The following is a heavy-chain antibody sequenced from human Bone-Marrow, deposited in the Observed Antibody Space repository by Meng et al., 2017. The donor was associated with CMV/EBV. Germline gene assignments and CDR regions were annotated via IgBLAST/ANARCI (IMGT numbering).Heavy chain of an antibody. CDR1: GYTFTSYG. V-gene: IGHV1-2*02. CDR3: TRGYSDSGGKRLDY. J-gene: IGHJ4*02. Sequence: ASVKVSCKASGYTFTSYGISWVRQAPGQGPEWLGWINPNSGGTNYAQKFQGRVTMTRDTSISTTYMDLNSLISDDTAVYFCTRGYSDSGGKRLDYWGQGTLVTVSS. D-gene: IGHD3-22*01. CDR2: INPNSGGT.